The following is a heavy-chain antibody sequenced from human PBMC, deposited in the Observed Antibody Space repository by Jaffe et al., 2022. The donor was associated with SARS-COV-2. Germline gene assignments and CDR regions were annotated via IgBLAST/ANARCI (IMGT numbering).Heavy chain of an antibody. J-gene: IGHJ4*02. CDR1: GYTFTSYG. CDR2: ISAYNGNT. V-gene: IGHV1-18*01. Sequence: QVQLVQSGAEVKKPGASVKVSCKASGYTFTSYGISWVRQAPGQGLEWMGWISAYNGNTNYAQKLQGRVTMTTDTSTSTAYMELRSLRSDDTAVYYCARDRGYDILTGYSGGWDDYWGQGTLVTVSS. CDR3: ARDRGYDILTGYSGGWDDY. D-gene: IGHD3-9*01.